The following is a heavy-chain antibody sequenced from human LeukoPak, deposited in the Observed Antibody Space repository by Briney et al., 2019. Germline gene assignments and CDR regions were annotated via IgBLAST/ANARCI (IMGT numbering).Heavy chain of an antibody. CDR2: ISSSGSTI. J-gene: IGHJ4*02. V-gene: IGHV3-11*01. Sequence: GGSLRLSCAASGFTFSDYYMSWIRQAPGKGLEWVSYISSSGSTIYYADSVKGRFTISRDNAKNSLYLQMGSLRAEDTAVYYCARFERWTGTVYLDYWGQGTLVTVSS. CDR1: GFTFSDYY. CDR3: ARFERWTGTVYLDY. D-gene: IGHD3/OR15-3a*01.